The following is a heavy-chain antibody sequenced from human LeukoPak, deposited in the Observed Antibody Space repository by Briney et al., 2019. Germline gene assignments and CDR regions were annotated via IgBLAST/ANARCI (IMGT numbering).Heavy chain of an antibody. CDR3: AKGGWWLQEAAPPKRYSYGYGFDY. Sequence: GGTLRLSCAASGFTFSSYGMSWVRQAPGKGLEWVSAISGSGGSTYYADSVKGRFTISRDNAKNTLYLQMNSLRAEDTAVYYCAKGGWWLQEAAPPKRYSYGYGFDYWGQGTLVTVSS. D-gene: IGHD5-18*01. CDR1: GFTFSSYG. V-gene: IGHV3-23*01. J-gene: IGHJ4*02. CDR2: ISGSGGST.